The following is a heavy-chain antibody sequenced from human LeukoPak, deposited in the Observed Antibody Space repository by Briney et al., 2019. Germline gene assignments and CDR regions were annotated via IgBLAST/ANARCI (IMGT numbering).Heavy chain of an antibody. CDR2: ISNDGSNK. V-gene: IGHV3-30*03. CDR3: ATDAADTSGWNHY. Sequence: PGGSLRLSCAASGFSFSNYGMNWVRQAPGKGLEWVALISNDGSNKYYADSVKGRFTMSRDNSKNTLYLQMNSLRTEDTAVYYCATDAADTSGWNHYWGQGNLVTVAS. CDR1: GFSFSNYG. J-gene: IGHJ4*02. D-gene: IGHD6-25*01.